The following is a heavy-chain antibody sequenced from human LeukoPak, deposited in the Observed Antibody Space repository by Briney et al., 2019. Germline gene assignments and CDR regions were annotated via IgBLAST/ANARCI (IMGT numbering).Heavy chain of an antibody. CDR3: AKGGYCSSTTCYIDY. CDR2: TSGSGGST. V-gene: IGHV3-23*01. D-gene: IGHD2-2*02. J-gene: IGHJ4*02. Sequence: GGSLRLSCAASGFTYSSYAMSWVRQAPGKGLEWVSVTSGSGGSTYYADSVKGRFTISRDNSKNTLYLQMNSLRAEDTAVYYCAKGGYCSSTTCYIDYWGQGTLVTVSS. CDR1: GFTYSSYA.